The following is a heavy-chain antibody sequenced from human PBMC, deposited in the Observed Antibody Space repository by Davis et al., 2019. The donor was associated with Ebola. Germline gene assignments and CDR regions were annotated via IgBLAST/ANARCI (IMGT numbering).Heavy chain of an antibody. D-gene: IGHD3-22*01. CDR2: ISYDGSNK. V-gene: IGHV3-30-3*01. CDR1: GFTFSSYA. CDR3: ARDTYDSSGYYRAFDY. Sequence: GESLKISCAASGFTFSSYAMHWVRQAPGKGLEWVAVISYDGSNKYYADSVKGRFTISRDNSKNTLYLQMNSLRAEDTALYYCARDTYDSSGYYRAFDYWGQGTLVTVSS. J-gene: IGHJ4*02.